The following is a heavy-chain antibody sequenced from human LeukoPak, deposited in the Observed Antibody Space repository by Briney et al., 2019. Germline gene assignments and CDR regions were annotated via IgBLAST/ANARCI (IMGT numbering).Heavy chain of an antibody. CDR1: GFTFSTYG. D-gene: IGHD6-13*01. CDR3: ARDINSSWYGSDY. V-gene: IGHV3-30*03. Sequence: GRSLTLSCAASGFTFSTYGMHWVRQAPGKGLEWVTFISYDGSNKYSADSVKGRLTISRDNSKNTLYLQMNSLRAEDTAVYYCARDINSSWYGSDYWGQGTLVTVSS. CDR2: ISYDGSNK. J-gene: IGHJ4*02.